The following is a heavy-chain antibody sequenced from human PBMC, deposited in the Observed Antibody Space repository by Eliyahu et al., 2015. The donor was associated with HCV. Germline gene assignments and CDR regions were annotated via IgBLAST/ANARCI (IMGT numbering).Heavy chain of an antibody. CDR3: ARHYYGVNSHRGYWYFDL. Sequence: QLQLQESGPGLVKPSETLSLTCTVSGGSISSTNYYWGWIRQPPGKGLEWVGSIYYSGSTYYNPSLNSRVTISVDTSKNQFSLKLSSVTAADTAVYYCARHYYGVNSHRGYWYFDLWGRGTLVTVSS. CDR2: IYYSGST. D-gene: IGHD4-23*01. CDR1: GGSISSTNYY. V-gene: IGHV4-39*01. J-gene: IGHJ2*01.